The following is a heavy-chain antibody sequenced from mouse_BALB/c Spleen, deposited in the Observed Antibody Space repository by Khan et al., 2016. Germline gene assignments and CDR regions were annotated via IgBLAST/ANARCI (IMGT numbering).Heavy chain of an antibody. CDR3: ARNGGDYDWFDY. Sequence: QVQLQQSGPEVVRPGVSVKISCKGSGYTFTDYAMHWVKQSHAKSLEWIGVISTYNGNTNYNQKFEDKATMTVDKSSSTVYMERVRLTSEDSAIYYCARNGGDYDWFDYWGQGTLVTVSA. CDR2: ISTYNGNT. V-gene: IGHV1S137*01. CDR1: GYTFTDYA. J-gene: IGHJ3*01. D-gene: IGHD2-4*01.